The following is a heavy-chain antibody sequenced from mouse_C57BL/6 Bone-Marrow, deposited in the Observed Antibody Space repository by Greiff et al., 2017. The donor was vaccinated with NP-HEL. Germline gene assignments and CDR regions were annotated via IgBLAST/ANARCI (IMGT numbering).Heavy chain of an antibody. CDR2: INPSNGGT. CDR1: GYSFTGYY. V-gene: IGHV1-42*01. CDR3: AREYYGSSPWFAY. Sequence: EVQLQQSGPELVKPGASVKISCKASGYSFTGYYMNWVKQSPEKSLEWIGEINPSNGGTTYNQKFKAKATLTVDKSSSTAYMQRKSLTSEDSAVYYCAREYYGSSPWFAYWGQGTLVTVSA. D-gene: IGHD1-1*01. J-gene: IGHJ3*01.